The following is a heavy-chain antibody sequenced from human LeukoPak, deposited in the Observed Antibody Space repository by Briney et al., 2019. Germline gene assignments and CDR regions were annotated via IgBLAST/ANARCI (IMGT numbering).Heavy chain of an antibody. CDR3: ARGMAHYYDSSGYYLSPTAFDY. J-gene: IGHJ4*02. CDR2: IYTSGST. D-gene: IGHD3-22*01. CDR1: GGSISSGSYY. Sequence: SQTLSLTCTVSGGSISSGSYYWGWIRQPAGKGLEWIARIYTSGSTNYNPSLKSRVTISVDTSKNQFSLKLSSVTAADTAVYYCARGMAHYYDSSGYYLSPTAFDYWGQGTLVTVSS. V-gene: IGHV4-61*02.